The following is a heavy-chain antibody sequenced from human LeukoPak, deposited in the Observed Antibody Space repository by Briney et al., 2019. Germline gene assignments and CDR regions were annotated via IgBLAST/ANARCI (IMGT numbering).Heavy chain of an antibody. J-gene: IGHJ4*02. Sequence: SETLSLTCTVSGASISTGVYSWSWIRQPPGKGLEWIGYTYSSGSTSYNPSLKNRVTISVDTSKNQFSLKLSSVTAADTAVYYCARVYFRFGYYYFDYWGQGTLVTVSS. CDR2: TYSSGST. CDR1: GASISTGVYS. D-gene: IGHD3-16*01. V-gene: IGHV4-30-4*07. CDR3: ARVYFRFGYYYFDY.